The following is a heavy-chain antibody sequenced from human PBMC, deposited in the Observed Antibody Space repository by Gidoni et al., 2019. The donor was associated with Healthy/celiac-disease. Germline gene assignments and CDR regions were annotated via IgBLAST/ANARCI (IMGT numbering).Heavy chain of an antibody. V-gene: IGHV4-39*01. CDR2: IYYSGST. D-gene: IGHD3-22*01. Sequence: DGLEWIGSIYYSGSTYYNPSLKSRVTISVDTSKNQFSLKLSSVTAADTAVYYCARHLYYYDSSGYPIDYWGQGTLVTVSS. CDR3: ARHLYYYDSSGYPIDY. J-gene: IGHJ4*02.